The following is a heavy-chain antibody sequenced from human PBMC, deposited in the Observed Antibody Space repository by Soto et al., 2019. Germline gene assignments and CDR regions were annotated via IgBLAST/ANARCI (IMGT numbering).Heavy chain of an antibody. Sequence: VGSLRLSCASSVFTFSSYGIHCVRHSPGKWLEWVAVISYDGSNRYYADSVKGRFTISRDNSKNTLYLQMNSLRAEDTAVYYCAKGGDAYNSFFDYWGQGTPVTV. CDR2: ISYDGSNR. D-gene: IGHD3-10*01. CDR1: VFTFSSYG. J-gene: IGHJ4*02. CDR3: AKGGDAYNSFFDY. V-gene: IGHV3-30*18.